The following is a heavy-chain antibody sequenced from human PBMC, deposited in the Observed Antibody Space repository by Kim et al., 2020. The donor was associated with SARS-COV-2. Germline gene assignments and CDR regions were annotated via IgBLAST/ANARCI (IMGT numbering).Heavy chain of an antibody. J-gene: IGHJ4*02. D-gene: IGHD2-15*01. Sequence: SETLSLTCAVYGGSFSGYYWSWIRQPPGKGLEWIGEINHSGSTNYNPSLKSRVTISVDTSKNQFSLKLSSVTAADTAVYYCARVPGGVVVVAATAGYYFDYWGQGTLVTVSP. V-gene: IGHV4-34*01. CDR1: GGSFSGYY. CDR3: ARVPGGVVVVAATAGYYFDY. CDR2: INHSGST.